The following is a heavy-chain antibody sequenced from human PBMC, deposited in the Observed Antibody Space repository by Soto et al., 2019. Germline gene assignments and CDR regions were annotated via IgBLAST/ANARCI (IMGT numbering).Heavy chain of an antibody. Sequence: QVQLQQWGAGLLKPSETLSLTCAVYGGSFSGYYWSWIRQPPGKGLEWIGEINHSGSTNYNPSLKSRVTISVDTSKNQFSLKLSFVTAADTAVYYCARGGVRRGAFDIWGQGTMVTVSS. D-gene: IGHD2-8*01. CDR3: ARGGVRRGAFDI. CDR1: GGSFSGYY. V-gene: IGHV4-34*01. J-gene: IGHJ3*02. CDR2: INHSGST.